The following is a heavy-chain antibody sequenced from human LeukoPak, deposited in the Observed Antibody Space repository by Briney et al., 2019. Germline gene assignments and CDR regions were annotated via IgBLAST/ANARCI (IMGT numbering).Heavy chain of an antibody. D-gene: IGHD3-22*01. V-gene: IGHV4-34*01. CDR1: GGSFSGYY. Sequence: SETLSLTCAVYGGSFSGYYWSWIRQPPGNGLEWIGEINHSGSTNYNPSLKSRVTISVDTSKNQFSLKLSSVTAADTAVYYCASGDYDSSGPRVDYWGQGTLVTVSS. J-gene: IGHJ4*02. CDR3: ASGDYDSSGPRVDY. CDR2: INHSGST.